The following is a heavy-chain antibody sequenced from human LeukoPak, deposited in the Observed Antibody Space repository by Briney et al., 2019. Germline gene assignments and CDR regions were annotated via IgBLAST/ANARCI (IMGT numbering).Heavy chain of an antibody. J-gene: IGHJ5*02. CDR3: TRWSGSYYS. Sequence: RPGGSLRLSCAASGFTFSHYGMNWVRQAPGKGLEWVSYITADSSPMFYADSVKGRFTISRDNAKNSVSLQMNSLRAEDTAVYYCTRWSGSYYSWGQGTLVTVSS. CDR2: ITADSSPM. CDR1: GFTFSHYG. V-gene: IGHV3-48*01. D-gene: IGHD1-26*01.